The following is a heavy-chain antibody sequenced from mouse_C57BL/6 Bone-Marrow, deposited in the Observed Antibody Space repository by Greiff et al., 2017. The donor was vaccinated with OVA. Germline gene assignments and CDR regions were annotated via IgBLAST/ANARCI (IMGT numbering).Heavy chain of an antibody. CDR3: ARGGSSYFDY. Sequence: VQLQQSGAELVRPGASVKLSCKASGYTFTDYYINWVKQRPGQGLEWIARIYPGSGNTYYNEKFKGKATLTAEKSSSTAYMQLSSLTSEDSAGYFCARGGSSYFDYWGQGTTLTVSS. CDR1: GYTFTDYY. J-gene: IGHJ2*01. D-gene: IGHD1-1*01. CDR2: IYPGSGNT. V-gene: IGHV1-76*01.